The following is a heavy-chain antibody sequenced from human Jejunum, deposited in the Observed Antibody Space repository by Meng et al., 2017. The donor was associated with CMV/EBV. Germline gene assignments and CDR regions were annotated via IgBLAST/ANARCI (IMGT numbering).Heavy chain of an antibody. V-gene: IGHV3-66*01. CDR2: LYSSGIT. D-gene: IGHD1-26*01. CDR3: ARWSGTYYDY. Sequence: EVHLVESGGDLDQPGQSLGISCAASGLTVSSNYMSWLREAPGKGLEWVSILYSSGITYYADSVKGRFTISTDNSKNTLYFQMNTLRAEDTAVYYCARWSGTYYDYWGQGTLVTVSS. J-gene: IGHJ4*02. CDR1: GLTVSSNY.